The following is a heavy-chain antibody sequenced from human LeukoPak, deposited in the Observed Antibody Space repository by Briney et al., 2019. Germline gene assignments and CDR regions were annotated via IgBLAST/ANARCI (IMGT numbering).Heavy chain of an antibody. V-gene: IGHV3-21*01. D-gene: IGHD5-12*01. J-gene: IGHJ6*03. Sequence: GGSLRLSCAASGFTFRSYSMNWVRQAPGKGLEWVSSISTSRSYIYYADSVKGRFTISRDNSKNTLYLQMKSLRAEDTAVYYCAKGGGYEAQYYYYYLDVWGKGTTVTISS. CDR3: AKGGGYEAQYYYYYLDV. CDR1: GFTFRSYS. CDR2: ISTSRSYI.